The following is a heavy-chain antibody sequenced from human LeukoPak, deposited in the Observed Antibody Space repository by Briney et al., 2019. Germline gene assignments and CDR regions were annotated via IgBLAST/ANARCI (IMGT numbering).Heavy chain of an antibody. Sequence: ASVKVSCKASGYTFTGYYMHWVRQAPGQGLEWMGWINPNSGGTNYAQKFQGRVTMTRDTSISTAYMDLSRLTSDDTAVYYCARAKEGQPQSLGYWGQGTLVTVSS. CDR1: GYTFTGYY. V-gene: IGHV1-2*02. J-gene: IGHJ4*02. D-gene: IGHD1-14*01. CDR3: ARAKEGQPQSLGY. CDR2: INPNSGGT.